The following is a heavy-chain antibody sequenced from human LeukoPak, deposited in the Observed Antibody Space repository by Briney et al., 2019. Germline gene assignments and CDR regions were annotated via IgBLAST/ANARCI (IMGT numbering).Heavy chain of an antibody. J-gene: IGHJ4*02. D-gene: IGHD1-26*01. CDR2: IIPILGIA. V-gene: IGHV1-69*04. CDR1: GGTLSSYA. CDR3: ARDTLPLDY. Sequence: SSVTVSCQASGGTLSSYAISWVRQAPGQGLEWMGRIIPILGIANYAQKFQGRVTITADKSTSTAYMELSSLRSEDTAVYYCARDTLPLDYWGQGTLVTVSS.